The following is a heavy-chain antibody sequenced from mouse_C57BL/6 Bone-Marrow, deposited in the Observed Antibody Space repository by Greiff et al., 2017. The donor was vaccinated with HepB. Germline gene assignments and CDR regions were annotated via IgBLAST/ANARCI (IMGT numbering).Heavy chain of an antibody. CDR3: ARVPLY. V-gene: IGHV3-6*01. CDR2: ISYDGSN. Sequence: EVHLVESGPGLVKPSQSLSLTCSVTGYSITSGYYWNWIRQFPGNNLEWMGYISYDGSNNYNPSLKNRISITRDTSKNQFFLKLNSVTTEDTATYYCARVPLYWGQGTLVTVSA. J-gene: IGHJ3*01. CDR1: GYSITSGYY.